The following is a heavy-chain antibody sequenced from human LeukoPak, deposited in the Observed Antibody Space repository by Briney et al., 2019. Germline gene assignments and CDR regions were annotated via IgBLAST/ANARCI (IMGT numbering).Heavy chain of an antibody. V-gene: IGHV3-20*04. Sequence: GGSLRLSCAASGFTFDDYGMSWVRQAPGKGLEWVSGINWNGGSTGYADSVKGRFTISRDNAKNSLYLQMNSLRAEDTALYYCARESVFRSAARPRNAFDIWGQGTTVTVSS. CDR3: ARESVFRSAARPRNAFDI. D-gene: IGHD6-6*01. CDR1: GFTFDDYG. CDR2: INWNGGST. J-gene: IGHJ3*02.